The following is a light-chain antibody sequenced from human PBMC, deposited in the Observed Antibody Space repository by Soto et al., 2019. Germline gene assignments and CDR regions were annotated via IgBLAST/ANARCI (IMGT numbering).Light chain of an antibody. J-gene: IGKJ2*01. CDR2: AAS. CDR3: HQSYSPPPT. CDR1: QSISSY. Sequence: DIQMTQSPSSLSASVGDRVTITCRASQSISSYLNWYQQKPGKAPKLLIYAASSLQSGVPSRFSGSGSGADFTLPLSSLQPEDFATYYFHQSYSPPPTFGQGTKLEIK. V-gene: IGKV1-39*01.